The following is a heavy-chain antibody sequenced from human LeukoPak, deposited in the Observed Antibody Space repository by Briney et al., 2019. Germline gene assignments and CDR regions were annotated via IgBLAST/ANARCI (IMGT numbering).Heavy chain of an antibody. CDR2: INPNSGGT. CDR1: GYTVTGYY. CDR3: ARETSPRQLDI. Sequence: ASVKVSCKASGYTVTGYYMHWVRQAPGQGLEWMGWINPNSGGTNYAQKFQGRVTMTRGTSISTAYMELSRLRSEDTAVYYCARETSPRQLDILGQGTMVTVSS. J-gene: IGHJ3*02. V-gene: IGHV1-2*02. D-gene: IGHD6-13*01.